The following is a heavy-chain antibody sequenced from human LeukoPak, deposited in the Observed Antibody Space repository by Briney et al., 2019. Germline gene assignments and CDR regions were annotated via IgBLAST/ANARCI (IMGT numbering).Heavy chain of an antibody. V-gene: IGHV3-23*01. D-gene: IGHD3-22*01. CDR2: IGGSGGST. J-gene: IGHJ5*02. CDR1: GFTFSSYA. Sequence: GGSLRLSCAASGFTFSSYAMSWVRQAPGKGLEWVSAIGGSGGSTYYADSVKGRFTISRDNSKNTLYLQMNSLRAEDTAVYYCAKERFDDSSGYYDAWGQGTLVTVSS. CDR3: AKERFDDSSGYYDA.